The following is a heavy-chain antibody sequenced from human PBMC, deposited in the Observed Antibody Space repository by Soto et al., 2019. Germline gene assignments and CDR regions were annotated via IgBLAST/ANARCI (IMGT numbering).Heavy chain of an antibody. J-gene: IGHJ4*02. Sequence: QVQLVESGGGVVQPGRSLRLSCAACGFTFSSYAMHWVRQAPGKGLEWVAVISYDGSNKYYADSVKGRFTIYRDNSKNTLYLQMNSLRAEDTAVYYCARVSSIGRLPDYWGQGTLVTVSS. CDR1: GFTFSSYA. CDR2: ISYDGSNK. V-gene: IGHV3-30-3*01. D-gene: IGHD6-25*01. CDR3: ARVSSIGRLPDY.